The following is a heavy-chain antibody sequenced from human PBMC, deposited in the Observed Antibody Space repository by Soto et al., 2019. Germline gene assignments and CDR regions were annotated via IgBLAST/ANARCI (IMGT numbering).Heavy chain of an antibody. CDR3: ARRYSGSYLDAFDI. CDR1: GGSISSSSYY. V-gene: IGHV4-39*01. J-gene: IGHJ3*02. Sequence: SETLSLTCTVSGGSISSSSYYWGWIRQPPGKGLEWIGSICYSGSTYYNPTLKSRVTISVDTSKNQFSLKLSSVTAADTAVYYCARRYSGSYLDAFDIWGQGTTVTVSS. D-gene: IGHD1-26*01. CDR2: ICYSGST.